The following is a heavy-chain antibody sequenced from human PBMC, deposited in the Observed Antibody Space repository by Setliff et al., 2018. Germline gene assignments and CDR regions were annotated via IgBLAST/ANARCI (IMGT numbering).Heavy chain of an antibody. Sequence: ASVKVSCKTSGYALTDNYIHWVRQAPGQGLEWMGWINPKTGGTNLAQKFQGWVSMTRDTSITTAYMELSRLTSDDMAVYFCARSDHLVVDGFDVWGQGTMVTVSS. CDR1: GYALTDNY. V-gene: IGHV1-2*04. D-gene: IGHD3-16*01. CDR2: INPKTGGT. J-gene: IGHJ3*01. CDR3: ARSDHLVVDGFDV.